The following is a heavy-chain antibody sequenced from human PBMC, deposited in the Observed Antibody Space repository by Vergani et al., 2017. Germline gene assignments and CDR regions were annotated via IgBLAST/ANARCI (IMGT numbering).Heavy chain of an antibody. J-gene: IGHJ4*02. D-gene: IGHD2-8*01. CDR2: IIPIFGTA. CDR1: GGTFSSYA. CDR3: ARDRPAPPGVGIWGFDY. Sequence: QVQLVQSGAEVKKPGSSVKVSCKASGGTFSSYAISWVRQAPGQVLEWMGGIIPIFGTANYAQKFQGRVTITADESTSTAYMELSRLRSEDTAVYYCARDRPAPPGVGIWGFDYWSQGRLVTVSS. V-gene: IGHV1-69*01.